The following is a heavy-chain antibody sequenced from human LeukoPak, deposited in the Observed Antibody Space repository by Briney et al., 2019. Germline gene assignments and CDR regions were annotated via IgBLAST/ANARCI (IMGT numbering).Heavy chain of an antibody. CDR3: ARVSGRLERQSDLDF. V-gene: IGHV3-21*01. CDR2: IDPSSYYI. CDR1: GFTFSSYS. J-gene: IGHJ4*02. D-gene: IGHD1-1*01. Sequence: AGGSLRLSCAASGFTFSSYSMNWVRQAPGKGLEWGSSIDPSSYYIYYGDSVKGRSAISRDNAKNSLYLQINSLRAEDTAVYYCARVSGRLERQSDLDFWGQGTLVTVSS.